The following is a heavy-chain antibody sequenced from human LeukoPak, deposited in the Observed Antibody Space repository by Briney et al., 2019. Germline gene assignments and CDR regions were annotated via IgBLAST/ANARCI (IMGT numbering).Heavy chain of an antibody. Sequence: GASVKVSCKASGGTFSSYAISWVRQAPGQGLEWMGGIIPIFGTANYAQKFQGRVTITADESTSTAYMELSSLRSEDTAVYYCARGTLSSSPHYYYGMDVWGQGTTVTVSS. CDR2: IIPIFGTA. D-gene: IGHD6-6*01. J-gene: IGHJ6*02. V-gene: IGHV1-69*13. CDR3: ARGTLSSSPHYYYGMDV. CDR1: GGTFSSYA.